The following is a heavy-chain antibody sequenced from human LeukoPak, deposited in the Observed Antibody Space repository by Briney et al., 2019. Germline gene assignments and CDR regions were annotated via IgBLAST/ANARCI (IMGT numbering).Heavy chain of an antibody. CDR1: GFTFSSYE. J-gene: IGHJ4*02. CDR3: AAVIDY. CDR2: ISNSGSTK. Sequence: GGSLRLSCAASGFTFSSYEMNWIRQAPGKGLEWISYISNSGSTKYYADSVKGRFTISRDNAKNSLYLQMNSLRAEDTAVYYCAAVIDYWGQGALVTVSS. V-gene: IGHV3-48*03.